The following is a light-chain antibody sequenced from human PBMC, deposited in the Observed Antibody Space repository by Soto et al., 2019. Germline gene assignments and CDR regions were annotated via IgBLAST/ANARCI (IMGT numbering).Light chain of an antibody. Sequence: EIVMKKSLAALSVSPGERATLSCRASQSVSSNLAWYQQKPGQAPRLLIYGASTRATGIPARFSGSGSGTEFTLTISSLQSEDFAVYYCHQYNNWPTFGQVTKVDI. J-gene: IGKJ1*01. CDR3: HQYNNWPT. CDR2: GAS. V-gene: IGKV3-15*01. CDR1: QSVSSN.